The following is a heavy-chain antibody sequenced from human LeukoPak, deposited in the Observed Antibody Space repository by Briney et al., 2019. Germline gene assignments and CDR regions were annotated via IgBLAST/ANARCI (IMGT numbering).Heavy chain of an antibody. V-gene: IGHV4-34*01. CDR3: ARVSDFWSCYYGYYP. J-gene: IGHJ5*02. D-gene: IGHD3-3*01. CDR2: INHSGST. CDR1: GGSFSGYY. Sequence: PSETLSLTCAVYGGSFSGYYWSWIRQPPGKGLEWIGEINHSGSTNYNPSLKSRVTISVDTSKNQFSLKLSSVTAADTAVYYCARVSDFWSCYYGYYPWGQGTLVTVSS.